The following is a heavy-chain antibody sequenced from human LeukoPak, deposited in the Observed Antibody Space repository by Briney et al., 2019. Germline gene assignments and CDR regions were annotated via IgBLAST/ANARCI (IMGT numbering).Heavy chain of an antibody. CDR1: GFTFSSYA. V-gene: IGHV3-23*01. J-gene: IGHJ5*02. CDR2: ISGSGGST. D-gene: IGHD3-22*01. CDR3: ARREITMIVVVTYNWFDP. Sequence: GGSLRLSCAASGFTFSSYAMSWVRQAPGKGLEWVSAISGSGGSTYYADSVKGRFTISRDNSENTLYLQMNSLRAEDTAVYYCARREITMIVVVTYNWFDPWGQGTLVTVSS.